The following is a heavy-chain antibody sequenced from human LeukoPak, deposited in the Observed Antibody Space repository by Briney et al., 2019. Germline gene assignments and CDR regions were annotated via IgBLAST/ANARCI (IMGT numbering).Heavy chain of an antibody. V-gene: IGHV3-48*01. CDR2: ISTSSSTI. J-gene: IGHJ6*03. CDR3: ARVLRYCSGGNCYSGGLGYMDV. Sequence: GGSLRLSCAASGLTFSGYSMNWVRQAPGKGLEWVSYISTSSSTIYYADSVKGRFTITRDNAKNSLYLQMNSLRAEDAAVYYCARVLRYCSGGNCYSGGLGYMDVWGKGTTVTISS. D-gene: IGHD2-15*01. CDR1: GLTFSGYS.